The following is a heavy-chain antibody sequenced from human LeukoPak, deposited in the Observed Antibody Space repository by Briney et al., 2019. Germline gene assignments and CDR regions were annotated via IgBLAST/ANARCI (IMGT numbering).Heavy chain of an antibody. CDR2: IYYSGST. Sequence: SETLSLTCTVSGGSISSSSYYWGWIRQPPGKGLEWIGYIYYSGSTNYNPSLKSRVPISVDTSKNQFTLKLSSVTAADTAVYYCARGRYGWLPFDYWGQGTLVTVSS. CDR3: ARGRYGWLPFDY. J-gene: IGHJ4*02. V-gene: IGHV4-61*05. D-gene: IGHD3-16*01. CDR1: GGSISSSSYY.